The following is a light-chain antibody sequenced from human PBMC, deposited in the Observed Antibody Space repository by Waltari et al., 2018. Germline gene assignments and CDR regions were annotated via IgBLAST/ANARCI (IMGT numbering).Light chain of an antibody. CDR3: GTWDSSLSGAV. V-gene: IGLV1-51*02. CDR1: RSNIGKNY. CDR2: EDS. J-gene: IGLJ7*01. Sequence: QSVLTQPPSVSAAPGQRVTNSCSGGRSNIGKNYVSWYRQFPGTAPKLLIYEDSERPSGIPGRFSGSKSGTSATLDITGLQAGDEADYYCGTWDSSLSGAVFGGGTHLTVL.